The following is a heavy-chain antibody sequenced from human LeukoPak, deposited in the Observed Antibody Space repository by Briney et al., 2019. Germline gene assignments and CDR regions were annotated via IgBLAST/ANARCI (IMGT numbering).Heavy chain of an antibody. CDR1: GFTFDDYA. J-gene: IGHJ4*02. Sequence: SLRLSCAASGFTFDDYAMHWVRRAPGKGLEWVSGISWNSGSIVDADSVKGRFTISRDNAKNSLYLQMISLRAEDMALYYCAKDTTPLASYFDYWGQGTLVTVSS. V-gene: IGHV3-9*03. D-gene: IGHD5-12*01. CDR3: AKDTTPLASYFDY. CDR2: ISWNSGSI.